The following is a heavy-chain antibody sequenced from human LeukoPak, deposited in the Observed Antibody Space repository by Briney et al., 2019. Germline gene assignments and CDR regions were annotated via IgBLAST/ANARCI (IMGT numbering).Heavy chain of an antibody. Sequence: GGSLRLSCAASGFTFSSYAMHWVRQAPGKGLEWVAVISYDGSNKYYADSVKGRFTISRDNSKNTLYLQMNSLRAEDTAVYYCARERIVGATTSRVNWFDPWGQGTLVTVSS. CDR2: ISYDGSNK. CDR1: GFTFSSYA. D-gene: IGHD1-26*01. CDR3: ARERIVGATTSRVNWFDP. V-gene: IGHV3-30-3*01. J-gene: IGHJ5*02.